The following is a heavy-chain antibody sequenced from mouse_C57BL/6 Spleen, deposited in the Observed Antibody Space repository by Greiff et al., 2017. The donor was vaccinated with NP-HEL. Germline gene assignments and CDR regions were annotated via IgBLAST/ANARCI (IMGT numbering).Heavy chain of an antibody. D-gene: IGHD2-5*01. J-gene: IGHJ2*01. V-gene: IGHV1-80*01. CDR2: IYPGDGDT. CDR1: GYAFSSYW. Sequence: VKVVESGAELVKPGASVKISCKASGYAFSSYWMNWVKQRPGKGLEWIGQIYPGDGDTNYNGKFKGKATLTADKSSSTAYMQLSSLTSEDSAVYFCARIYYSNYGRYFDYWGQGTTLTVSS. CDR3: ARIYYSNYGRYFDY.